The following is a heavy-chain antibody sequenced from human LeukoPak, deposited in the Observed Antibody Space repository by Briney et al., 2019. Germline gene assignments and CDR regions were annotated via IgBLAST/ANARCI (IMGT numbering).Heavy chain of an antibody. CDR1: GFTFSNAG. CDR2: ISGSGGST. Sequence: GGSLRLSCAASGFTFSNAGMSWVRQAPGKGLEWVSAISGSGGSTYYADSVKGRFTISRDNSKNTLYLQMNSLRAEDTAVYYCAKDDRGSPEGMDVWGQGTTVTVSS. V-gene: IGHV3-23*01. CDR3: AKDDRGSPEGMDV. J-gene: IGHJ6*02. D-gene: IGHD1-14*01.